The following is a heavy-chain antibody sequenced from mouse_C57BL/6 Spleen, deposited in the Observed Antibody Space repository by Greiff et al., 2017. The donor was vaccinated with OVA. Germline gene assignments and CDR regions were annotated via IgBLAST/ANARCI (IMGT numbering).Heavy chain of an antibody. V-gene: IGHV5-17*01. CDR1: GFTFSDYG. D-gene: IGHD2-2*01. J-gene: IGHJ4*01. CDR3: ASSGHGYYYAMDY. Sequence: DVKLQESGGGLVKPGGSLKLSCAASGFTFSDYGMHWVRQAPEKGLEWVAYISSGSSTIYYADTVKGRFTISRDNAKNTLFLQMTSLRSEDTAMYYCASSGHGYYYAMDYWGQGTSVTVSS. CDR2: ISSGSSTI.